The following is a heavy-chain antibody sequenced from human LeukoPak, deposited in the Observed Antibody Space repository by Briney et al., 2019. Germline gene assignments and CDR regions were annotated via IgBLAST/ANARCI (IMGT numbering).Heavy chain of an antibody. D-gene: IGHD5-24*01. CDR2: IYYSGST. J-gene: IGHJ3*02. V-gene: IGHV4-59*01. CDR1: GGSISSYY. Sequence: PAETLSLTCTVSGGSISSYYWSWIRQPPGKGLEWIGYIYYSGSTNYNPSLKSRVTISVDTSKNQFSLKLSSVTAADTAVYYCARDLRGRDGYSKFDAFDIWGQGTMVTVSS. CDR3: ARDLRGRDGYSKFDAFDI.